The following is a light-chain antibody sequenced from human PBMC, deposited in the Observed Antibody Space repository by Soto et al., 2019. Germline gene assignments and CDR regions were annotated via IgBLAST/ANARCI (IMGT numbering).Light chain of an antibody. J-gene: IGKJ4*01. CDR1: RNINRK. V-gene: IGKV3-15*01. CDR3: QQYYDYPPLI. CDR2: GAS. Sequence: EIVMTQSPATLSVSPGERATLSCRASRNINRKLAWYQQKPGQAPRLLISGASTRATGIQARFSSSGSGTEFTLTISSMQSEDVAVYYCQQYYDYPPLIFGGGTNVEIK.